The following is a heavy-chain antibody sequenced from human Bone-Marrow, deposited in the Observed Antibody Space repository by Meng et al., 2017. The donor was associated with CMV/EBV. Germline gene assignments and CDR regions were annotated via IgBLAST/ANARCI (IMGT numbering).Heavy chain of an antibody. D-gene: IGHD2-2*01. V-gene: IGHV4-59*01. J-gene: IGHJ5*02. CDR3: ARIPPIYCSSTSCPGRFDP. CDR2: IYYSGST. Sequence: SETLSLTCTVSGGSISSYYWSWIRQPPGKGLEWIGYIYYSGSTNYNPSLKSRVTISVDTSKNQFSLKLSSVTAADTAVYYCARIPPIYCSSTSCPGRFDPWGQGTLVTVSS. CDR1: GGSISSYY.